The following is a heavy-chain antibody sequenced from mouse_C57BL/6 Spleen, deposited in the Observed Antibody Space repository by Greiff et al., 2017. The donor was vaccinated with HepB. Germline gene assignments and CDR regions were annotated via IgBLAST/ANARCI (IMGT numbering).Heavy chain of an antibody. D-gene: IGHD1-1*01. CDR1: GFTFSDYG. J-gene: IGHJ4*01. CDR3: ARSVVATDYAMDY. V-gene: IGHV5-17*01. Sequence: EVQRVESGGGLVKPGGSLKLSCAASGFTFSDYGMHWVRQAPEKGLEWVAYISSGSSTIYYADTVKGRFTISRDNAKNPLFLQMTSLRSEDTAMYYCARSVVATDYAMDYWGQGTSVTVSS. CDR2: ISSGSSTI.